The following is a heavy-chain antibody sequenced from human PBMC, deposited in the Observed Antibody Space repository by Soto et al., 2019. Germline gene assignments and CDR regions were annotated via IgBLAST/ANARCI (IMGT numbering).Heavy chain of an antibody. Sequence: ASVKVSCKASVFSVDTTYCIHWVRRAPGQGLEWMGSINPNSGDTNYAQNFQGRVTMTRDTSISTAYMEVSSLTSDDTAVYYCGSPRSGPSPDVGHWGHGTVVTVS. J-gene: IGHJ4*03. V-gene: IGHV1-2*02. D-gene: IGHD2-15*01. CDR3: GSPRSGPSPDVGH. CDR1: VFSVDTTYC. CDR2: INPNSGDT.